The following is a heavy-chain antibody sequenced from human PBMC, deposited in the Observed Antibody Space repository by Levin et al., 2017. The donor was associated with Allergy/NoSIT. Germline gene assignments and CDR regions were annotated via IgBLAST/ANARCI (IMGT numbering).Heavy chain of an antibody. CDR1: GFTFNSYA. CDR2: ISGSGGTT. CDR3: AKDGRPPLYNWNFQVCYYFDS. Sequence: HTGGSLRLSCAASGFTFNSYAMSWVRQAPGKGLEWVSGISGSGGTTYYADSVKGRFTISRDNPKNTVYLQMNSLRAEDTAVYYCAKDGRPPLYNWNFQVCYYFDSWGQGTLVTVSS. J-gene: IGHJ4*02. V-gene: IGHV3-23*01. D-gene: IGHD1-7*01.